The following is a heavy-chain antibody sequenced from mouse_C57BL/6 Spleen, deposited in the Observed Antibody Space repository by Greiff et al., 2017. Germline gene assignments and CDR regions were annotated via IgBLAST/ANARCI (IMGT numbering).Heavy chain of an antibody. CDR2: SDHEDGDT. J-gene: IGHJ3*01. V-gene: IGHV14-4*01. Sequence: VQLQQSGAELVRPGASVKLSCTASGFNIKDDYMHWVKQRPEQGLEWIGWSDHEDGDTEYASRFQGEATITADPSSNLAYLQLSSLTSENTAVYYCTTSGYPSWFAYWGTGTLVTVSA. D-gene: IGHD2-2*01. CDR3: TTSGYPSWFAY. CDR1: GFNIKDDY.